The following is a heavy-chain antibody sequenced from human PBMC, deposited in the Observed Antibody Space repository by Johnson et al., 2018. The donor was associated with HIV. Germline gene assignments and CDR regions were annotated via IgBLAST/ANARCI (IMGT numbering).Heavy chain of an antibody. CDR2: ISFDGSNK. CDR1: GFTFSYYA. Sequence: QVHLVESGGGVVQPGRSLRLSCAASGFTFSYYAVHWVRQAPGKGLEWVAVISFDGSNKYYADSVKGRFTISRDNSKNTLSLQMNSPRVDDTAIYYCARVRAGRENAFDIWGQGTMVTVSS. V-gene: IGHV3-30*04. J-gene: IGHJ3*02. D-gene: IGHD1-26*01. CDR3: ARVRAGRENAFDI.